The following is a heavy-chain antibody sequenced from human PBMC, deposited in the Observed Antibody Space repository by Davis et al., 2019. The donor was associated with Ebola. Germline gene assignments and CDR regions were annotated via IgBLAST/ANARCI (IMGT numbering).Heavy chain of an antibody. D-gene: IGHD3-3*01. CDR2: ISGSGGST. Sequence: GESLNISCTYSVITFTSYVMTWVRQAPGKGLEWVSAISGSGGSTYYADSVKGRFTISRDNPKKTLDLQMNSMRAEDTAVYYCAKSGLSFGVVKYHYGMDVWGKGTTVTVSS. CDR1: VITFTSYV. V-gene: IGHV3-23*01. J-gene: IGHJ6*04. CDR3: AKSGLSFGVVKYHYGMDV.